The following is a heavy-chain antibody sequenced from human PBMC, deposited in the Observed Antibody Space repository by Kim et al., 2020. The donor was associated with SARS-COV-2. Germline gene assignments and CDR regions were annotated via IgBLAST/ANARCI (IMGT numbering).Heavy chain of an antibody. V-gene: IGHV4-31*03. CDR2: IYYSGST. CDR3: ARDKEYYYGSGSYYNSAFDI. CDR1: GGSISSGGYY. J-gene: IGHJ3*02. Sequence: SETLSLTCTVSGGSISSGGYYWSWIRQHPGKGLEWIGYIYYSGSTYYNPSLKSRVTISVDTSKNQFSLKLSSVTAADTAVYYCARDKEYYYGSGSYYNSAFDIWGQGTMVTVSS. D-gene: IGHD3-10*01.